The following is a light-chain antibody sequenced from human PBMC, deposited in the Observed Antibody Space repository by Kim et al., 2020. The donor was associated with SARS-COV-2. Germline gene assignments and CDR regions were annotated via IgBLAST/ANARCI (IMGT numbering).Light chain of an antibody. Sequence: ASVGDRVTITGRASQGIGTWLAWYQYEPGKDPKLLIYGASSLQSGVPTRFSGSGSGTDFTLTISSLQPEDFASYYCKQADTFPPTCGGGTKVDIK. CDR1: QGIGTW. CDR2: GAS. V-gene: IGKV1-12*01. J-gene: IGKJ4*01. CDR3: KQADTFPPT.